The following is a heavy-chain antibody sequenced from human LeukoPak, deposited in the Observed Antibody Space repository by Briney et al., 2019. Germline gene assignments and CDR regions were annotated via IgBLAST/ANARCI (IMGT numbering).Heavy chain of an antibody. D-gene: IGHD3-22*01. Sequence: PGGSLRLSCAASGFTFNSYTMNWVRQAPGKGLVWVSRIKSDGSTNYADSVKGRFTISRDNAKNTVSLQMNSLRAEDTGVYFCARAPSEIGGYYPEYFRHWGQGTLVTVSS. J-gene: IGHJ1*01. CDR1: GFTFNSYT. V-gene: IGHV3-74*01. CDR2: IKSDGST. CDR3: ARAPSEIGGYYPEYFRH.